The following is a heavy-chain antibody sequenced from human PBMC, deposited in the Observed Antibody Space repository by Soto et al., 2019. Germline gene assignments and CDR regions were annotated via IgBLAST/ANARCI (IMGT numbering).Heavy chain of an antibody. V-gene: IGHV3-23*01. CDR1: GFTFSSYA. J-gene: IGHJ6*02. CDR2: ISGGGGST. D-gene: IGHD4-17*01. CDR3: AKDNGDYGLYYYYGLDV. Sequence: GGSLRLSCAASGFTFSSYAMSWVRQAPGKGLEWVSAISGGGGSTYYADSVKGRFTISRDNSKNTLYLQMNTLRAEDTAVYYCAKDNGDYGLYYYYGLDVWGQGTTVTVSS.